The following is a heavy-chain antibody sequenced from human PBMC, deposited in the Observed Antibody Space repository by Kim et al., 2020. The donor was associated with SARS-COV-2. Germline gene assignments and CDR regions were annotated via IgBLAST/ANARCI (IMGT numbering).Heavy chain of an antibody. CDR2: IYSGGSST. Sequence: GGSLRLSCAASGFTFSSYAMSWVRQAPGKGLEWVSVIYSGGSSTYYADSVKGRFTISRDNSKNTLYLQMNSLRAEDTAVYYCAKMGLSYSSSRTYYFDYWGQGTLVTVSS. J-gene: IGHJ4*02. D-gene: IGHD6-13*01. CDR3: AKMGLSYSSSRTYYFDY. CDR1: GFTFSSYA. V-gene: IGHV3-23*03.